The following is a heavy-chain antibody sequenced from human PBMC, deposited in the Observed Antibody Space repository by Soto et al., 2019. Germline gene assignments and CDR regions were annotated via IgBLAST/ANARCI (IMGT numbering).Heavy chain of an antibody. CDR1: GGSISSGGYY. V-gene: IGHV4-31*03. Sequence: SETLSLTCTVSGGSISSGGYYWTWIRQHPGKGLEWIGYNYYSGITYYNPSLKSRVTISLDTSKNQFSLKLSSVTAADTAVYYCARGDTAMGYGMDVWGQGTTVTVSS. J-gene: IGHJ6*02. CDR2: NYYSGIT. D-gene: IGHD5-18*01. CDR3: ARGDTAMGYGMDV.